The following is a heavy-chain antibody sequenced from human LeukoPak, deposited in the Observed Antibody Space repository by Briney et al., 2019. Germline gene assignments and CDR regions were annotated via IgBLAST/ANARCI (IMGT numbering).Heavy chain of an antibody. Sequence: GGSLRLPCAASGFTVSSNYMSWVRQAPGKGQEWVSVIYSGGSTYYADSVKGRFTISRDNSKNTLYLQMDSLRAEDTAVYYCAKDTIKVYSNKNAFDIWGQGTMVTVSS. V-gene: IGHV3-66*01. CDR3: AKDTIKVYSNKNAFDI. CDR1: GFTVSSNY. CDR2: IYSGGST. J-gene: IGHJ3*02. D-gene: IGHD2/OR15-2a*01.